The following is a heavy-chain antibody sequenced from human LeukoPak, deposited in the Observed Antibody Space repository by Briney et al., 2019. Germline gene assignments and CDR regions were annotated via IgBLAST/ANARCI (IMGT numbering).Heavy chain of an antibody. D-gene: IGHD6-13*01. CDR3: AINMAADGDY. J-gene: IGHJ4*02. CDR1: GFTFSSYE. Sequence: GGSLRLSCAASGFTFSSYEMNWVRQAPGKGLEWGSYISSSGSTIYYADSVKGRVTISRDNDKNSLYLQMNSLRAEDTAVYYCAINMAADGDYWGQGTLVTVSS. V-gene: IGHV3-48*03. CDR2: ISSSGSTI.